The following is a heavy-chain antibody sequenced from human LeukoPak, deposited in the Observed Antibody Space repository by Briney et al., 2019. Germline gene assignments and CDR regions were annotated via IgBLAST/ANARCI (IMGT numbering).Heavy chain of an antibody. Sequence: GRSLRLSCAASGFTFSSYGMHWVRQAPGKGLEWVAVISYDGSNKYYADSVKGRFTISRDNSKNTLYLQMNSLRAEDTAVYYCAKSDTNDILTGYYRYWGQGTLVTVSS. CDR2: ISYDGSNK. CDR3: AKSDTNDILTGYYRY. V-gene: IGHV3-30*18. D-gene: IGHD3-9*01. CDR1: GFTFSSYG. J-gene: IGHJ4*02.